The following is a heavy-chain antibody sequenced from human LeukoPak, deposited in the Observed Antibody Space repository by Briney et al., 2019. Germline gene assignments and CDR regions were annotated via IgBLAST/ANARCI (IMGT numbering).Heavy chain of an antibody. CDR3: ARGLVYYDTTGSYLAERPYFDS. D-gene: IGHD3-16*01. V-gene: IGHV3-53*01. Sequence: GGSLRLSCAASGFSVSGNYLTWVRQAPGRGLEWVSFINIHDDAFYAGSVKGRLTVSRDNSKNILYLQMNSLRAEDTAIYYCARGLVYYDTTGSYLAERPYFDSWGQGTLVTVSS. J-gene: IGHJ4*02. CDR1: GFSVSGNY. CDR2: INIHDDA.